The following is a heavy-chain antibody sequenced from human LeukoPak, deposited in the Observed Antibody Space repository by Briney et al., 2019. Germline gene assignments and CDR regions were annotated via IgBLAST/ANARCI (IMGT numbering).Heavy chain of an antibody. V-gene: IGHV3-7*01. J-gene: IGHJ6*02. CDR3: ARDRGDTAMVYYYYYGMDV. D-gene: IGHD5-18*01. CDR2: IKQDGSEK. Sequence: GGSLRLSCAASGFTFSSYWMSWVPQAPGKGLEWVANIKQDGSEKYYVDSVKGRFTISRDNAKNSLYLQMNSLRAEDTAVYYCARDRGDTAMVYYYYYGMDVWGQGTTVTVSS. CDR1: GFTFSSYW.